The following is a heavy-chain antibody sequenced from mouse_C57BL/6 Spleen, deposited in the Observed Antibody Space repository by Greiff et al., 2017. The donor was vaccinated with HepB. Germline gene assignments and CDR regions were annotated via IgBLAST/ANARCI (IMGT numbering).Heavy chain of an antibody. Sequence: LVESGAELVKPGASVKLSCKASGYTFTSYWMHWVKQRPGRGLEWIGRIDPNSGGTKYNEKFKSKATLTVDKPSSTAYMQLSSLTSEDSAVYYCARDAYSHYYAMDYWGQGTSVTVSS. CDR2: IDPNSGGT. V-gene: IGHV1-72*01. D-gene: IGHD2-10*01. CDR3: ARDAYSHYYAMDY. J-gene: IGHJ4*01. CDR1: GYTFTSYW.